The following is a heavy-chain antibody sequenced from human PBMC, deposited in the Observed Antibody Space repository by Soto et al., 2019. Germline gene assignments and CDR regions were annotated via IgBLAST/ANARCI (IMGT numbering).Heavy chain of an antibody. CDR2: ISAYNGNT. J-gene: IGHJ6*02. D-gene: IGHD6-13*01. V-gene: IGHV1-18*01. CDR1: GYTFTSYG. Sequence: GESLKISCKASGYTFTSYGISWVRQAPGQGLEWMGWISAYNGNTNYAQKLQGRVTMTTDTSTSTAYMELRSLRSDDTAVYYCAGRLRIAAAGTLFYGMDVWGQGTTVTVSS. CDR3: AGRLRIAAAGTLFYGMDV.